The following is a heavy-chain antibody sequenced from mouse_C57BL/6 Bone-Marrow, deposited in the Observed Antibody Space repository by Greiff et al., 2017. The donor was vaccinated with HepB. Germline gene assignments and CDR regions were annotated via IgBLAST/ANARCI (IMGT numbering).Heavy chain of an antibody. CDR3: AKTGYDGYYSYWYFGV. V-gene: IGHV2-5*01. CDR2: IWRGGST. Sequence: VQLQQSGPGLVQPSQSLSITCTVSGFSLTSYGVHWVRQSPGKGLEWLGVIWRGGSTDYNAAFMSRLSITKDNSKSQVFFKMNSLQADDTAIYYCAKTGYDGYYSYWYFGVWGTGTTVTVSS. D-gene: IGHD2-3*01. J-gene: IGHJ1*03. CDR1: GFSLTSYG.